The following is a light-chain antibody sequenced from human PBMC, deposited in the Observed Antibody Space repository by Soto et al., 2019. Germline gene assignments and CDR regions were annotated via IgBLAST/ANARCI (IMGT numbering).Light chain of an antibody. CDR3: SSYTSSSTLV. Sequence: QSVLTQPASVSGSPGQSITISCTGTSSDVGGYNYVSWYQQYPGKAPKLMIFEVSNRPSGVSTRFSGSKSGNTASLTISGLQAEDETDYYCSSYTSSSTLVFGTGTKVTVL. CDR1: SSDVGGYNY. J-gene: IGLJ1*01. V-gene: IGLV2-14*01. CDR2: EVS.